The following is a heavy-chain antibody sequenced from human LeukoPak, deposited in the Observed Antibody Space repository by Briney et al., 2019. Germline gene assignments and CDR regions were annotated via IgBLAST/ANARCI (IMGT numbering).Heavy chain of an antibody. CDR3: AKEMATPFDY. J-gene: IGHJ4*02. CDR1: GFTFSSYS. CDR2: ISSSSSTI. D-gene: IGHD5-24*01. Sequence: GRSLRLSCAASGFTFSSYSMNWVRQAPGKGLEWVSYISSSSSTIYYADSVKGRFTISRDNAKNSLYLQMNSLRAEDTAVYYCAKEMATPFDYWGRGTLVTVSS. V-gene: IGHV3-48*01.